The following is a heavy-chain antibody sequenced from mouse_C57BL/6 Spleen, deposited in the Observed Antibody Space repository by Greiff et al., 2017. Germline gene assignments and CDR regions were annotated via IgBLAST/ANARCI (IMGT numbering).Heavy chain of an antibody. CDR1: GYTFTEYT. J-gene: IGHJ1*03. CDR3: ARHGPWYGSSSYWYLDV. D-gene: IGHD1-1*01. V-gene: IGHV1-62-2*01. CDR2: FYPGSGSI. Sequence: VQLQQSGAELVKPGASVKLSCKASGYTFTEYTIHWVKQRSGQGLEWIGWFYPGSGSIKYNEKFKDKATLTGDKSSRTVYMDLSRLTSEDSAVFFCARHGPWYGSSSYWYLDVWGTGTTVTVSS.